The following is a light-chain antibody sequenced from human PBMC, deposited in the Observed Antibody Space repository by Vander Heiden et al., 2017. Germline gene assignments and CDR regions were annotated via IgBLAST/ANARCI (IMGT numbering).Light chain of an antibody. CDR2: GAS. CDR3: QQYGSSPFT. J-gene: IGKJ2*01. CDR1: QSVNNNY. V-gene: IGKV3-20*01. Sequence: DILLTQSPGTLSLSPGESATLSCRASQSVNNNYLAWYQQKPGQAPRVLIYGASSRATGIPVRFSGSGSGTDFTLTISRLEPEDFAVYSCQQYGSSPFTFGQGTKLEIK.